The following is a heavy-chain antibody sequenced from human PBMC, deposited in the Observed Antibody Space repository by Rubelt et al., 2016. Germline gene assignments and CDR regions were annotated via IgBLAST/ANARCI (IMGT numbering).Heavy chain of an antibody. CDR1: GFTFSSYA. J-gene: IGHJ4*02. Sequence: GGGVFQPGRSLRLSCAASGFTFSSYAMHWVRQAPGKGLEWLTVIQFDGAATYYADSVKGRFAISRDNSKNTLFLQVNSLRPEDTAVYYCARASFAGGNCFPDDYWGQGTLVTISS. D-gene: IGHD2-15*01. CDR3: ARASFAGGNCFPDDY. V-gene: IGHV3-33*08. CDR2: IQFDGAAT.